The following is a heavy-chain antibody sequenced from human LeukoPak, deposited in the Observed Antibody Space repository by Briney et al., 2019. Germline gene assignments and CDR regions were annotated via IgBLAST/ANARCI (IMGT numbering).Heavy chain of an antibody. Sequence: GGSLRVSCAASGFTFSAAWMSWVRQAQGKGLEWVGRIESKSDGGTTYYAAPVKGRFTISRDDLKNTLYLQMNSLKTEDTAVYFCTLDDVGLAPDYWGQGTLVTVSS. V-gene: IGHV3-15*04. D-gene: IGHD3-16*01. CDR2: IESKSDGGTT. CDR1: GFTFSAAW. J-gene: IGHJ4*02. CDR3: TLDDVGLAPDY.